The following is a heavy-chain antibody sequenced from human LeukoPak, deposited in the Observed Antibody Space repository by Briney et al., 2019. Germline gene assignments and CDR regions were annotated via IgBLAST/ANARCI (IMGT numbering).Heavy chain of an antibody. Sequence: GGSLRLSCKGSGYTFTSYWIGWVRQMPGKGLEWMGIIYPGDSDTRYSPSFQGQVTMSADKSSSTAYLQWSSLKASDTAMYYCARSGRDWGLDYWGQGTLVTVSS. CDR1: GYTFTSYW. D-gene: IGHD2-21*02. CDR2: IYPGDSDT. J-gene: IGHJ4*02. CDR3: ARSGRDWGLDY. V-gene: IGHV5-51*01.